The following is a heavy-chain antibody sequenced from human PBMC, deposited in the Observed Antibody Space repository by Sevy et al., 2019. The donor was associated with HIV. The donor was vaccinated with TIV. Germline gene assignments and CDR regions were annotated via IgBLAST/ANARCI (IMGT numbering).Heavy chain of an antibody. D-gene: IGHD4-4*01. CDR1: GGSISSSSYY. CDR3: ARLNSNHLDY. CDR2: IYYSGST. V-gene: IGHV4-39*01. J-gene: IGHJ4*02. Sequence: SETLSLTCTVSGGSISSSSYYWGWIRQPPGQGLEWIGNIYYSGSTYYNPSLTSRVTISVDTAKNQFSMKLSSVTTAHTAVYYCARLNSNHLDYWGQGALVTVSS.